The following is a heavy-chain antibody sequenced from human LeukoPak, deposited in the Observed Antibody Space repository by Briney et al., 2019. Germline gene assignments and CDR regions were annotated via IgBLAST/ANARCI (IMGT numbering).Heavy chain of an antibody. Sequence: ASVKVSCKASGYTFTSYDINWVRQATGQGLEWMGWMNPNSGNTGYAQKFQGRVTMTTDTSTSTAYMELRSLRSDDTAVYYCASSRHSYGPDFFDYWGQGTLVTVSS. J-gene: IGHJ4*02. CDR2: MNPNSGNT. D-gene: IGHD5-18*01. CDR1: GYTFTSYD. CDR3: ASSRHSYGPDFFDY. V-gene: IGHV1-8*01.